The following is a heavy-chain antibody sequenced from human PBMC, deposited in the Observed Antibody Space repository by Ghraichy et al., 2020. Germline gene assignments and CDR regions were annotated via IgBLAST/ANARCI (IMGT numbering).Heavy chain of an antibody. Sequence: SETLSLTCTVSGGSISSYYWSWIRQPPGKRLEWIGYIYYSGSTNYNPSLKSRVTISVDTSKNQFSLKLSSVTAADTAVYYCARLLGYDFWSGYYSTDHDAFDIWSQGTMVTVSS. V-gene: IGHV4-59*01. CDR3: ARLLGYDFWSGYYSTDHDAFDI. J-gene: IGHJ3*02. CDR1: GGSISSYY. CDR2: IYYSGST. D-gene: IGHD3-3*01.